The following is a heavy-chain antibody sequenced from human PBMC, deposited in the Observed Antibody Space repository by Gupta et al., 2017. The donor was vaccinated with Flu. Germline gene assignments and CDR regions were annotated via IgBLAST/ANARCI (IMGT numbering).Heavy chain of an antibody. J-gene: IGHJ4*02. CDR1: GVGSSDYY. V-gene: IGHV3-11*05. CDR2: ISANSRYT. CDR3: ARDGGSTGFGQLKFDY. D-gene: IGHD3-10*01. Sequence: QVQLVDSGGGLVKPGGSLRLSCEVSGVGSSDYYMSWIRQAPGKGLEWVSYISANSRYTNYADSVKGRFTISRDNTKNLLFLQMDSLRVDDTAIYYCARDGGSTGFGQLKFDYWGQGILVTVAS.